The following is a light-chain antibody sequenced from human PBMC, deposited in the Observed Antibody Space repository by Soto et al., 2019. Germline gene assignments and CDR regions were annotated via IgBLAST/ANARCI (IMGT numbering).Light chain of an antibody. CDR3: QQYNNWIT. V-gene: IGKV3-15*01. CDR1: QSISIN. CDR2: AAS. Sequence: EIVMTQSPATLSVSPGERAILSCRASQSISINLAWYQQKPGQAPGLLIYAASNRATGVPARFSGSWSGTEFTLTISSLQSEDFAVYYCQQYNNWITFGQGTKVDIK. J-gene: IGKJ1*01.